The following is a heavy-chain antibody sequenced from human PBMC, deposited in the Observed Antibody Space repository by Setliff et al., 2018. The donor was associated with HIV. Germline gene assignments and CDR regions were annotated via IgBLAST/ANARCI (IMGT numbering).Heavy chain of an antibody. V-gene: IGHV1-3*01. CDR3: AREGKFRYYYYMDV. J-gene: IGHJ6*03. Sequence: EASVKVSCKTSGFTFTNYAIHWVRQAPGQRLEWMGWINAGNGNTKYSQKFQGRVTFTRDTSASTAYMELSSLRSEDTAVYYCAREGKFRYYYYMDVWGKGTTVTVSS. D-gene: IGHD3-10*01. CDR2: INAGNGNT. CDR1: GFTFTNYA.